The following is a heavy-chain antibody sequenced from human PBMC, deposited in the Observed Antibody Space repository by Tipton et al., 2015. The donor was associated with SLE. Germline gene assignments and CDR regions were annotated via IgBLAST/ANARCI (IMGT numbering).Heavy chain of an antibody. Sequence: LRLSCTVSGGAIDDYYWTWIRQPPGKGLEWIGYISYSGSTNYNPSLQSRLTISVDTSKNQFSLKLSSVTAADTAVYYCARGRSWFDPWGQGTPVTVSS. J-gene: IGHJ5*02. CDR2: ISYSGST. V-gene: IGHV4-59*12. CDR1: GGAIDDYY. CDR3: ARGRSWFDP.